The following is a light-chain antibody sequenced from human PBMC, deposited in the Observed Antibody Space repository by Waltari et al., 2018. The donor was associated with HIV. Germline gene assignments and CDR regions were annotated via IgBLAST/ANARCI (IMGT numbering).Light chain of an antibody. J-gene: IGLJ2*01. Sequence: QSVLTQPPSVSAAPGQKVTISCSGSNSTIGNNYVSWYQQLPGTAPKLRIYDNNTRPSGIPDRFSGSKSGTSATLGITGLQTGDEADYYCGSWDSSLSSVVFGGGTKLTVL. CDR2: DNN. V-gene: IGLV1-51*01. CDR1: NSTIGNNY. CDR3: GSWDSSLSSVV.